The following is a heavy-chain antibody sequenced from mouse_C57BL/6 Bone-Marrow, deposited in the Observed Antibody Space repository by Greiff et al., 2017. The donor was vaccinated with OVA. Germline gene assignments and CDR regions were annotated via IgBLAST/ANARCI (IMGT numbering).Heavy chain of an antibody. J-gene: IGHJ2*01. D-gene: IGHD1-1*01. V-gene: IGHV5-16*01. CDR3: AREGLLLPFDY. Sequence: EVKLVESEGGLVQPGSSMKLSCTASGFTFSDYYMAWVRQVPEKGLEWVANINYDGSSTYYLDSLKSRFIISRDNAKNILYLQMSSLKSEDTATDYCAREGLLLPFDYWGQGTTLTVSS. CDR2: INYDGSST. CDR1: GFTFSDYY.